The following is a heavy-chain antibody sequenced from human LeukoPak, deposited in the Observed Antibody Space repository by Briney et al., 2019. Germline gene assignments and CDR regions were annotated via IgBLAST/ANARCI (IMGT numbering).Heavy chain of an antibody. CDR1: GFTFSSYA. V-gene: IGHV3-30*04. CDR3: ARERLITYYYDSSGYYPGY. J-gene: IGHJ4*02. CDR2: ISYDGSNK. Sequence: GGSLRLSCAASGFTFSSYAMHWVRQAPGKGLEWVAVISYDGSNKYYADSVKGRFTISRDNSKNTLYLQMNSLRAEDTAVYYCARERLITYYYDSSGYYPGYWGQGTLVTVSS. D-gene: IGHD3-22*01.